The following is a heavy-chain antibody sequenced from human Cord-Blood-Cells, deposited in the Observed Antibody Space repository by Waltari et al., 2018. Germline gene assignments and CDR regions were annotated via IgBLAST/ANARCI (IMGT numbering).Heavy chain of an antibody. Sequence: QVQLQESGPGLVKPSETLSLTCAVPGYSISSGSYWGWIRQPPGKGREWIGGTYHSGSTYYNPSLKSRVTISVDTSKNQFSLKLSSVTAADTAVYYCARATSRADQLLEPYTSYSVGDYYGMDVWGQGTTVTVSS. V-gene: IGHV4-38-2*01. D-gene: IGHD2-2*01. J-gene: IGHJ6*02. CDR1: GYSISSGSY. CDR3: ARATSRADQLLEPYTSYSVGDYYGMDV. CDR2: TYHSGST.